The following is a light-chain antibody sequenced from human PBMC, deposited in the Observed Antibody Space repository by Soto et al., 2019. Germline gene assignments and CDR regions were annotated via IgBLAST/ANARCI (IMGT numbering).Light chain of an antibody. CDR3: QQFSSYPLT. J-gene: IGKJ4*01. CDR1: QTVRNNY. Sequence: EFVLTQSPGTLSLSPGERATLSCRASQTVRNNYLAWYQQKPGQAPRLLIYDASSRATGIPDRFSGGGSGTDFTLTISSLEPEEFAVYYCQQFSSYPLTFGGGTKVEIK. CDR2: DAS. V-gene: IGKV3-20*01.